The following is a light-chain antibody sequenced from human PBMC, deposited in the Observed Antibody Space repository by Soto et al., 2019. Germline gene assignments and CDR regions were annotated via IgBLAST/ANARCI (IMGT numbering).Light chain of an antibody. J-gene: IGLJ2*01. V-gene: IGLV2-14*03. CDR2: DVS. CDR1: SSDVGGYNY. CDR3: SSDKSNRDVL. Sequence: QSVLTQPASVSGSPGQSITISCTGTSSDVGGYNYVSWYQHHPGKAPRLMIYDVSNRPSGVSNRFSGSKSGNTASLTISGLQAEDEADYYCSSDKSNRDVLFGGGTKLTVL.